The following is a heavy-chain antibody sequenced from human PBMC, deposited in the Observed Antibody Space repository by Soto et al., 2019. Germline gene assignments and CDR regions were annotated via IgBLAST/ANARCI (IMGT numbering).Heavy chain of an antibody. J-gene: IGHJ4*02. CDR3: SRMGPRAARPSY. Sequence: ESGGGLVEPGGYLRISCAASGFSFSYYAMSWIRRSPGKGREWVSFVSRSGTAMYFADSVEGRFTISRDNAKNSLYLQMNRLRAEDTDVYYCSRMGPRAARPSYWGQGTLVTVSS. D-gene: IGHD6-6*01. CDR1: GFSFSYYA. V-gene: IGHV3-11*01. CDR2: VSRSGTAM.